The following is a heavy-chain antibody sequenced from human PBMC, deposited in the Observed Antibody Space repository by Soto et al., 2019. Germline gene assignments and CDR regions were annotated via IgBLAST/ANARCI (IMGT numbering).Heavy chain of an antibody. V-gene: IGHV4-59*01. CDR3: ARDRYGGWSSIVFGV. CDR1: GGSISSYY. J-gene: IGHJ3*01. D-gene: IGHD2-15*01. CDR2: IYYSGST. Sequence: PSETLSLTCTVSGGSISSYYWSWIRQPPGKGLEWIGYIYYSGSTNYNPSLKSRVTISIDRSKNQFSLKLSSVTAADTAVYYCARDRYGGWSSIVFGVWGQGKMLTVSS.